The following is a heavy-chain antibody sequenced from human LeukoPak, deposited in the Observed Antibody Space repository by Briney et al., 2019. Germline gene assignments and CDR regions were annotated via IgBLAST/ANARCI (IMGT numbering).Heavy chain of an antibody. CDR3: ARGRSSSWYRY. V-gene: IGHV4-39*07. CDR2: INHSGST. J-gene: IGHJ4*02. D-gene: IGHD6-13*01. Sequence: SETLSLTCTVSGGSISSSSYYWGWIRQPPGKGLEWIGEINHSGSTNYNPSLKSRVAISVDTSKNQFSLKLSSVTAADTAVYYCARGRSSSWYRYWGQGTLVTVSS. CDR1: GGSISSSSYY.